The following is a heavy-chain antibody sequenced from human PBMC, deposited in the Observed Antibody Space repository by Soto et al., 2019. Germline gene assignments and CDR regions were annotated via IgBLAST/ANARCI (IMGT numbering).Heavy chain of an antibody. V-gene: IGHV1-69*05. CDR1: GGTFSSYA. CDR2: IIPIFGTA. CDR3: ASVPYYYDSTDYYYGMDV. D-gene: IGHD3-22*01. Sequence: QVQLVQSGAEVKKPGSSVKVSCKASGGTFSSYAISWVRQAPGQGLEWMGGIIPIFGTANYAQKFQGRVTMTTDESTSTAYMELSSRRSEDTAVYYCASVPYYYDSTDYYYGMDVWGQGTTVTVSS. J-gene: IGHJ6*02.